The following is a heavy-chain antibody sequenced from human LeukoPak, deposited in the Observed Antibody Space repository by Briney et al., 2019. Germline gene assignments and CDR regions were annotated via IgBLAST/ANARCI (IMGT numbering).Heavy chain of an antibody. CDR3: TTRITFGGVIVNDAFDI. J-gene: IGHJ3*02. CDR1: GFTFSNAW. Sequence: PGGSLRLSCAASGFTFSNAWMNWVRQAPGKGLEWVGRIKSKTDGGTTDYAAPVKGRFTISRDDSKNTLYLQMNSLKTEDTAVYYCTTRITFGGVIVNDAFDIWGQGTMVTVSS. D-gene: IGHD3-16*02. V-gene: IGHV3-15*07. CDR2: IKSKTDGGTT.